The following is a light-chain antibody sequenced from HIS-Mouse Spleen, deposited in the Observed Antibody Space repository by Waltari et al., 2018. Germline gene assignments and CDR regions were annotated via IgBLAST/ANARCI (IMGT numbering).Light chain of an antibody. Sequence: DIQMTQSPSSLSASVVDRVTITCQASQDISNYLNWYQQKPGKAPKLLIYDASNLEKGVPSRFSGSGSGTDFTFTISSLQPEDIATYYCQQYDNLPPVITFGQGTRLEIK. CDR3: QQYDNLPPVIT. CDR1: QDISNY. V-gene: IGKV1-33*01. J-gene: IGKJ5*01. CDR2: DAS.